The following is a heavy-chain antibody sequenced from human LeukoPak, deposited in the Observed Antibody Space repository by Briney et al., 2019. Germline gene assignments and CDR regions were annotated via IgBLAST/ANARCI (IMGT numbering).Heavy chain of an antibody. CDR3: AREEYGGVYFDY. Sequence: GGSLRLSCAASGFTFSSYAMHWVRQAPGKGLEGVAVISYDASNKYYTASVKGRFTISRDNSKNMLYLQMDSLRVEDTAVYHCAREEYGGVYFDYWGQGTLVTVSS. CDR2: ISYDASNK. V-gene: IGHV3-30-3*01. CDR1: GFTFSSYA. J-gene: IGHJ4*02. D-gene: IGHD4-23*01.